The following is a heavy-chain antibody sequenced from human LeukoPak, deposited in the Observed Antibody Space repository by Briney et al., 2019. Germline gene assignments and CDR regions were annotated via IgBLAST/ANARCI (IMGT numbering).Heavy chain of an antibody. CDR2: INHNGNVN. CDR1: GFTFSSYW. V-gene: IGHV3-7*03. J-gene: IGHJ6*02. D-gene: IGHD3-16*01. Sequence: GGSLRLSCAASGFTFSSYWMNGARQAPGKGLEWVASINHNGNVNYYVDSVKGRFTISRDNAKNSLYLQMSNLRAEDTAVYFCARGGGLDVWGQGATVTVSS. CDR3: ARGGGLDV.